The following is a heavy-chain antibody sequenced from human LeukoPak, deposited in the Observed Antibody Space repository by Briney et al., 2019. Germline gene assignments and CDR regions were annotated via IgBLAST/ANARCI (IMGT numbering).Heavy chain of an antibody. CDR2: ISYDGTNK. D-gene: IGHD4-17*01. V-gene: IGHV3-30*18. CDR1: GFSFSYYG. CDR3: AKSPGIGTYGDRSTAVDY. Sequence: PGRSLRLSCSASGFSFSYYGFHWVRQAPGRGLEWVALISYDGTNKYYADSVKGRFTISRDNCKNTLFLQMNSLRAEDTAVYYCAKSPGIGTYGDRSTAVDYWGQGTLVTVSS. J-gene: IGHJ4*02.